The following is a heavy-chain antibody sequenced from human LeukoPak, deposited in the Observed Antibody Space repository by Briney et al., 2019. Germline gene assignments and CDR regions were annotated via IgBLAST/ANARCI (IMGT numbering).Heavy chain of an antibody. Sequence: ASVKVSCKASGYTFIGYYLHWVRQAPGQGLEWMGCINPNSGGTNYAQKFQGRVTMTRDTSISTAYMELSRLRSDDTAVYYCARGRDSSGYYSPTDAFDIWGQGTMVTVSS. J-gene: IGHJ3*02. V-gene: IGHV1-2*02. D-gene: IGHD3-22*01. CDR1: GYTFIGYY. CDR3: ARGRDSSGYYSPTDAFDI. CDR2: INPNSGGT.